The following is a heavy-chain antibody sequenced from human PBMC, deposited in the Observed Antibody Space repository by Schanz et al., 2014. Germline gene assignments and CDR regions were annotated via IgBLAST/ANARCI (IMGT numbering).Heavy chain of an antibody. J-gene: IGHJ4*02. CDR3: AKYRGYYRVSGSYRELEY. D-gene: IGHD3-10*01. CDR2: IGVEGTTT. CDR1: GFAFSSYG. V-gene: IGHV3-23*01. Sequence: EVQLLESGGGLVQPGGSLRLSCLASGFAFSSYGMNWLRQAPGKGLEWISVIGVEGTTTYYADSVKGRFTISRDNSKNTLYLQMNSLRPEDTAVYYCAKYRGYYRVSGSYRELEYWGQGTLXTVSS.